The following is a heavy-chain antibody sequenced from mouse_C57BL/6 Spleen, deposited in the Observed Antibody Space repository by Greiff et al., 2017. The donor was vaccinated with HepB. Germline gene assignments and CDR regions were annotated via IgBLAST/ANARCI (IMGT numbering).Heavy chain of an antibody. V-gene: IGHV1-64*01. CDR2: IHPNSGST. J-gene: IGHJ2*01. CDR1: GYTFTSYW. Sequence: QVQLQQPGAELVKPGASVKLSCKASGYTFTSYWMHWVKQRPGQGLEWIGMIHPNSGSTNYNEKYKSKATLTVDKSSSTAYMQLSSLTSEDSAVYYWAREGAITTVVADYWGQGTTLTVSS. D-gene: IGHD1-1*01. CDR3: AREGAITTVVADY.